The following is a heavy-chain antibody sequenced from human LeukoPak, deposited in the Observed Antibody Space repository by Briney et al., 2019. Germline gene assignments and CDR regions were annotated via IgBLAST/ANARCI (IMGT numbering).Heavy chain of an antibody. J-gene: IGHJ3*02. V-gene: IGHV1-18*01. CDR1: GYTFSSYG. CDR2: ISAYNGNT. CDR3: AREWSFTPHDAFDI. Sequence: GASAKVSCKASGYTFSSYGISWVRQAPGQGLEWMGWISAYNGNTNYAQKLQGRVTMTTDTSTSTAYMELRSLRSDDTAVYYCAREWSFTPHDAFDIWGQGTMVTVSS. D-gene: IGHD2-15*01.